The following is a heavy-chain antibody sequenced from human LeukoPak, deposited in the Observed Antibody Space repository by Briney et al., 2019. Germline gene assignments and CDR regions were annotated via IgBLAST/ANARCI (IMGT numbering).Heavy chain of an antibody. J-gene: IGHJ4*02. V-gene: IGHV3-64D*08. CDR2: ISGNGGST. D-gene: IGHD4-23*01. CDR3: VVLGQGVVRSY. Sequence: GGSLSLSCSASGLTLSNYAMHWVRQAPGEGLEYVSAISGNGGSTYFEDSVKGRFNISRDNSKNTLYLQMSSLRAEDTAVYYCVVLGQGVVRSYWGQGTLVTVSS. CDR1: GLTLSNYA.